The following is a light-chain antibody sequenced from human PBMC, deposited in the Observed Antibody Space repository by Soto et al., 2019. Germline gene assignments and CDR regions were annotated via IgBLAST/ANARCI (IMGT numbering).Light chain of an antibody. CDR3: QYYGSSPPTT. CDR2: GAS. CDR1: QSVTSTY. J-gene: IGKJ2*01. Sequence: EFVLTQSPGTLSLSPGERAILSCRASQSVTSTYIAWYQQKPGQAPRLLIYGASSRATGIPDRFSGSGSGTDFTLTIIRLEAEDFAVYYCQYYGSSPPTTFGQGTKLEIK. V-gene: IGKV3-20*01.